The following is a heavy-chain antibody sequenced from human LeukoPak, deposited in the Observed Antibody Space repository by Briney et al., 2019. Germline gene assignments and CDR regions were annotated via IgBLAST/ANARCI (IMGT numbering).Heavy chain of an antibody. D-gene: IGHD3-22*01. CDR3: STQDYSDSGGSGSYLDY. J-gene: IGHJ4*02. CDR1: GGTFSSYA. V-gene: IGHV1-69*04. Sequence: ASVTVSCKASGGTFSSYAISWVRQAPGQGLEWMGRIIPMLNIANFAQKFQGRVMFTADKSTSTAYMELSSLRSEDTALYYCSTQDYSDSGGSGSYLDYWGQGTLVTVSS. CDR2: IIPMLNIA.